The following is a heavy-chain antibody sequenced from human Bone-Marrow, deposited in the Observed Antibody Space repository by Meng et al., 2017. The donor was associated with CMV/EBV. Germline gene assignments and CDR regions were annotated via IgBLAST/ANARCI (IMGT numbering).Heavy chain of an antibody. CDR1: GYTFTSCY. J-gene: IGHJ3*02. D-gene: IGHD1-7*01. V-gene: IGHV1-46*01. Sequence: ASVKVSCKASGYTFTSCYMHWVRQAPGQGLEWMGIINPSGGSTSYAQKFQGRVTMTRDTSTSTVYMELSSLRSEDTAVYYCARADNWNYVSNDAFDIWGQGTMVTVSS. CDR2: INPSGGST. CDR3: ARADNWNYVSNDAFDI.